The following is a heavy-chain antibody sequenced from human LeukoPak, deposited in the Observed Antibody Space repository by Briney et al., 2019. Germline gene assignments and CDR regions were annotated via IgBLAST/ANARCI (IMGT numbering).Heavy chain of an antibody. Sequence: GASVKVSCKASGYTFTERGISWMRHVPGQGLEWMGWISATSGNTYYAQTFQDGVTMTTDASTSTAYMELRDLTADDTAVYYCGKGSTGWSRDRWGQGTLVTVSS. CDR3: GKGSTGWSRDR. D-gene: IGHD6-19*01. V-gene: IGHV1-18*01. CDR1: GYTFTERG. CDR2: ISATSGNT. J-gene: IGHJ5*02.